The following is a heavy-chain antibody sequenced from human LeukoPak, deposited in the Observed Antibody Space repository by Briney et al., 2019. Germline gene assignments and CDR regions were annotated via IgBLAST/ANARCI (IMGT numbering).Heavy chain of an antibody. J-gene: IGHJ4*02. CDR3: ARESRSGSCSSISCYDY. CDR2: SKEDESEK. D-gene: IGHD2-2*01. Sequence: LPGGSLRLSCAASGFSFTNAWMTWVRQSPGKGLEWVANSKEDESEKHYVDSVKGRFTISRDNAKSSLHLQMSSLRVEDTAVYYCARESRSGSCSSISCYDYWGQGTLVTVSS. V-gene: IGHV3-7*01. CDR1: GFSFTNAW.